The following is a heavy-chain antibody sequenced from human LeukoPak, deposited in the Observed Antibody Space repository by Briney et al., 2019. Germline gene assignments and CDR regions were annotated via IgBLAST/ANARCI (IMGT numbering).Heavy chain of an antibody. D-gene: IGHD3-10*01. CDR2: ISSSSSYI. CDR1: GFTFSSYS. Sequence: GGSLRLSCAASGFTFSSYSVTWVRQAPGKGLEWVSSISSSSSYIYYADSVKGRFTISRDNAKNSLYLQMNSLRAEDTAVYYCARASRWFGPHYWGQGTLVTVSS. CDR3: ARASRWFGPHY. V-gene: IGHV3-21*01. J-gene: IGHJ4*02.